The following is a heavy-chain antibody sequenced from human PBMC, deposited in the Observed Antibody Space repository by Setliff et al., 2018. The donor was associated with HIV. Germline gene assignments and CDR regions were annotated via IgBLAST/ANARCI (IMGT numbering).Heavy chain of an antibody. CDR1: GGSISSSSYY. CDR3: ARAPQARRGYNYGTLVEL. Sequence: SETLSLTCTVSGGSISSSSYYWGWIRQPPGKGLEWIGTIYYSGSTYYNPSLKSRVTISVDTSKNHFSLHLTSVTAADTAVYYCARAPQARRGYNYGTLVELWGQGTLVTVSS. J-gene: IGHJ4*02. V-gene: IGHV4-39*07. CDR2: IYYSGST. D-gene: IGHD5-18*01.